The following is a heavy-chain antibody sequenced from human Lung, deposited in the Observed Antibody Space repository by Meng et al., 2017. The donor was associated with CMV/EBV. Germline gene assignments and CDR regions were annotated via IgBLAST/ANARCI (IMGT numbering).Heavy chain of an antibody. CDR2: IKQDGSEE. Sequence: GESLKISCAASGFTFSGYWMSWVRQAPGKGLEWVANIKQDGSEEYYVDSVKGRFTISRDNAKNTLYLQMNSLRAEDTAVYYCATDCTFGSCSHTGYYSYCYGFGFWGQGTLVTVSS. V-gene: IGHV3-7*01. D-gene: IGHD2-15*01. CDR1: GFTFSGYW. CDR3: ATDCTFGSCSHTGYYSYCYGFGF. J-gene: IGHJ6*02.